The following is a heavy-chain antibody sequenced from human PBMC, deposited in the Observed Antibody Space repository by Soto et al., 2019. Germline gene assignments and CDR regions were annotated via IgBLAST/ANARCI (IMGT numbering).Heavy chain of an antibody. D-gene: IGHD5-18*01. Sequence: QVQLQESGPGLVKPSETLSLTCTVSGGSISSYYWIWIRQPQGKGLEWIGYISYSGSTNYKPSLKRRVTITVDTSENQFSLKLSSGTAADTAVYYCARVSPSYSYGYGYWGQGTLVTVSS. CDR1: GGSISSYY. CDR3: ARVSPSYSYGYGY. J-gene: IGHJ4*02. V-gene: IGHV4-59*01. CDR2: ISYSGST.